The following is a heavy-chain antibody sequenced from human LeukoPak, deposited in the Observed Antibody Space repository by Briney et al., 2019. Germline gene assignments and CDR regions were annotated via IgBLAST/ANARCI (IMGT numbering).Heavy chain of an antibody. J-gene: IGHJ4*02. CDR3: TSYYSSGLKEIDY. CDR1: GGTFSSYA. Sequence: ASVKVSCKASGGTFSSYAISWVRQAPGQGLEWMGGIIPIFGTANYAQKFQGRVTITADKSKSTAYMELSSLRSEDTAVYYCTSYYSSGLKEIDYWGQETLVTVSS. V-gene: IGHV1-69*06. CDR2: IIPIFGTA. D-gene: IGHD6-19*01.